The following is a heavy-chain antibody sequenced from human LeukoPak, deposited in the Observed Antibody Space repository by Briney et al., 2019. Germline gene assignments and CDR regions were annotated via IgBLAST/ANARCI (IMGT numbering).Heavy chain of an antibody. Sequence: GRSLRLSCAASGFTFSSYGMHWVRQAPGKGLEWVAVIWYDGSNKYYADSVKGRFTISRDNAKNSLYLQMNSLRAEDTAVYYCARRDSSGLYYFDYWGQGTLVTVSS. D-gene: IGHD3-22*01. V-gene: IGHV3-33*01. CDR3: ARRDSSGLYYFDY. J-gene: IGHJ4*02. CDR2: IWYDGSNK. CDR1: GFTFSSYG.